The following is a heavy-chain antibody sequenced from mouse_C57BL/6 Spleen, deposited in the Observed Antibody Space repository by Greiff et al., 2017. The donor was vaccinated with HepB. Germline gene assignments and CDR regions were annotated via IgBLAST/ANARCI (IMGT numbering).Heavy chain of an antibody. CDR2: ISSGGDYI. Sequence: EVMLVESGEGLVKPGGSLKLSCAASGFTFSSYAMSWVRQTPEKRLEWVAYISSGGDYIYYADTVKGRFTISRDNARNTLYLQMSSLKSEDTAMYYCTREYDYDVGYFDYWGQGTTLTVSS. CDR3: TREYDYDVGYFDY. J-gene: IGHJ2*01. D-gene: IGHD2-4*01. CDR1: GFTFSSYA. V-gene: IGHV5-9-1*02.